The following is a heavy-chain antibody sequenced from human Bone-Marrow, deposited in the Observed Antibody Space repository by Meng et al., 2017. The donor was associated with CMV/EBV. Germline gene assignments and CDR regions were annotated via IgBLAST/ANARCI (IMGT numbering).Heavy chain of an antibody. V-gene: IGHV4-59*08. J-gene: IGHJ6*02. D-gene: IGHD4-11*01. Sequence: ETLSLTSTVPGGSIRSYYWSWIRQPPGKGLEWIGYIYYSGSTNYNPSLKSRVTISVDTSKNQFSLKLSSVTAADTAVYYCARLPVTTRYCYYGMDVWGQGTTVTVSS. CDR2: IYYSGST. CDR3: ARLPVTTRYCYYGMDV. CDR1: GGSIRSYY.